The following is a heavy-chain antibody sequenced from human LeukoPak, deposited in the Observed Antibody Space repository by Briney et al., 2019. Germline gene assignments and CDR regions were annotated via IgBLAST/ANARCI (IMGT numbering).Heavy chain of an antibody. V-gene: IGHV4-4*02. CDR3: AGSSWHPEYGMDV. CDR2: IYHSGST. CDR1: GGSISSSNW. D-gene: IGHD6-13*01. Sequence: SGTLSLTCAVSGGSISSSNWWSWVRQPPGKGLEWIGEIYHSGSTNYNPSLKSRVTISVDTSKNQFSLKLSSVTAADTAVYYCAGSSWHPEYGMDVWGQGTTVTVSS. J-gene: IGHJ6*02.